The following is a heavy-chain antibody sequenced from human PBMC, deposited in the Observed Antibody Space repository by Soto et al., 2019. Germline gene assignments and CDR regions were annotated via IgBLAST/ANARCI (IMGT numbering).Heavy chain of an antibody. CDR1: GFMFGTSG. CDR3: ARDASGTTSFLAS. Sequence: LRLSCEASGFMFGTSGMHWVRQAPGKGLEWVSGIWLDGSERYYSDSVKGRFTISRDNSKNTLFLQMNSLRVEDTAVYFCARDASGTTSFLASWGQGTLVTVSS. V-gene: IGHV3-33*01. D-gene: IGHD1-1*01. J-gene: IGHJ5*01. CDR2: IWLDGSER.